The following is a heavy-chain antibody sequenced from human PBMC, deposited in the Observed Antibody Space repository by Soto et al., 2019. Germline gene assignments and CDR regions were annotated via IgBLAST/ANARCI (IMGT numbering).Heavy chain of an antibody. D-gene: IGHD3-10*01. Sequence: GGSLRLSCAASGFTFSDYYMSWIRQAPGKGLEWVSYISSSGSTIYYADSVKGRFTISRDNAKNSLYLQMNSLRAEDTAVYYCARHTKLLSRRDYYFDYWGQGTLVTVSS. CDR3: ARHTKLLSRRDYYFDY. CDR2: ISSSGSTI. CDR1: GFTFSDYY. V-gene: IGHV3-11*01. J-gene: IGHJ4*02.